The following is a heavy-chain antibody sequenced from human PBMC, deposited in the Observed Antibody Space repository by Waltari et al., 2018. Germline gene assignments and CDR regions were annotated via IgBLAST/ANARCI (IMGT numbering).Heavy chain of an antibody. CDR1: GFTFGDYW. CDR2: ITIDVVYI. CDR3: ARKGGRGYPYGPFYYDH. D-gene: IGHD5-18*01. J-gene: IGHJ4*02. Sequence: EVKLVESGGGLVQPGGSLRLSCAASGFTFGDYWMHWVRQPPGTGLDWVSRITIDVVYISYTDSVKGRFTISRDNANNTLFLQLNSLRAEDTAVYYCARKGGRGYPYGPFYYDHWGQGTLVTVSP. V-gene: IGHV3-74*01.